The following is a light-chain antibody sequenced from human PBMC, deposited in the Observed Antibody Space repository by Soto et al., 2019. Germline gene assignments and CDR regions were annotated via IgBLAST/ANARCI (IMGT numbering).Light chain of an antibody. CDR1: QSVSSK. J-gene: IGKJ4*01. CDR3: QQYNDWPPLT. CDR2: GTS. V-gene: IGKV3-15*01. Sequence: EIVMTQSPATLSVSPGERATLSCRASQSVSSKLAWYQQKPGQAPRLLIYGTSTRATGVPARFSGSGSGTEFTLTISRLQSEHFAVYYCQQYNDWPPLTFGGGTKVEIK.